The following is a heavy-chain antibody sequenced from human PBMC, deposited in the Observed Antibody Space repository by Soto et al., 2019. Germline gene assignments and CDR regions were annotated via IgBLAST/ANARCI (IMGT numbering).Heavy chain of an antibody. D-gene: IGHD5-12*01. J-gene: IGHJ4*02. V-gene: IGHV4-34*01. CDR1: GGSFSGYY. CDR3: ARVWISRAAGPGETTDY. Sequence: PSETLSLTCAVYGGSFSGYYWSWIRQPPGKGLEWIGEINHSGSTNYNPSLKSRVTISVDTSKNQFSLKLSSVTAADTAVYYCARVWISRAAGPGETTDYWGQGTLVTSPQ. CDR2: INHSGST.